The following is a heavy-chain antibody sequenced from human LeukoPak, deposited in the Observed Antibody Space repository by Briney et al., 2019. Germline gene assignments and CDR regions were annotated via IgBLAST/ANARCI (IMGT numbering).Heavy chain of an antibody. CDR3: ARFSGDYNWFDP. D-gene: IGHD4-17*01. J-gene: IGHJ5*02. CDR1: GGSIRSGGYY. Sequence: SQTLSLTCTDSGGSIRSGGYYWSWIRQHPGKGLEWIGYIYYSGSTYYNPSLKSRVTISVDTSKNQFSLKLSSVTAADTAVYYCARFSGDYNWFDPWGQGTLVTVSS. CDR2: IYYSGST. V-gene: IGHV4-31*03.